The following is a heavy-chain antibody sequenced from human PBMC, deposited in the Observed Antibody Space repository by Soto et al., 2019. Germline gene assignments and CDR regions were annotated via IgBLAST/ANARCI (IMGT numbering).Heavy chain of an antibody. CDR1: GYTFTGYY. Sequence: GASVKVSCKASGYTFTGYYMHWVRQAPGQGLEWMGWINPNSGGTNYSQKFQGRVTMTRDTSISTAYMELSRLRSDDTAVYYCARGGYSSSWSDFDYWGQGTLVTVSS. V-gene: IGHV1-2*02. D-gene: IGHD6-13*01. CDR2: INPNSGGT. J-gene: IGHJ4*02. CDR3: ARGGYSSSWSDFDY.